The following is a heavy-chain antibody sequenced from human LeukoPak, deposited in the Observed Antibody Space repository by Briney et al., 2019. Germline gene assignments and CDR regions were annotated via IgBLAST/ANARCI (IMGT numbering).Heavy chain of an antibody. CDR3: ARAGSSSWSNLRYRDWFDP. V-gene: IGHV4-34*01. Sequence: KTSETLSLTCAVYGGSFSGYYWSWIRQPPGKGLEWLGEINHSGSTNYNPSLKSRVTISVDTSKNQFSLKLSSVTAADTAVYYCARAGSSSWSNLRYRDWFDPWGQGTLVTVSS. J-gene: IGHJ5*02. CDR1: GGSFSGYY. D-gene: IGHD6-13*01. CDR2: INHSGST.